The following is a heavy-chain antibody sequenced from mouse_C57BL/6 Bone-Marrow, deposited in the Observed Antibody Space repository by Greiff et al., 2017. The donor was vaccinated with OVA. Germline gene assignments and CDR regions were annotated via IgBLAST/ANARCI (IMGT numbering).Heavy chain of an antibody. J-gene: IGHJ3*01. D-gene: IGHD3-3*01. CDR2: ISSGGSYT. CDR1: GFTFSSYG. Sequence: EVQRVESGGELVKPGGSLKLSCAASGFTFSSYGMSWVRQTPDKRLEWVATISSGGSYTYYPDSVKGRFTISRDNAKNTLYLQMSSLKSEDTAMYYCARHRGSWGQGTLVTVSA. V-gene: IGHV5-6*01. CDR3: ARHRGS.